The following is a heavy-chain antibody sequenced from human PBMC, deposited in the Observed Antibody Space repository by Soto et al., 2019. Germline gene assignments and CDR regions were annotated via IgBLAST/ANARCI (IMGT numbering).Heavy chain of an antibody. J-gene: IGHJ6*02. CDR2: ISGSGGST. V-gene: IGHV3-23*01. D-gene: IGHD6-19*01. CDR3: ARSDGGYSSGWYEFNYYYYYGMDV. CDR1: GFTFSSYA. Sequence: GGSLRLSCAASGFTFSSYAMSWVRQAPGKGLEWVSAISGSGGSTYYADSVKGRFTISRDNSKNTLYLQMNSLRAEDTAVYYCARSDGGYSSGWYEFNYYYYYGMDVWGQGTTVTVSS.